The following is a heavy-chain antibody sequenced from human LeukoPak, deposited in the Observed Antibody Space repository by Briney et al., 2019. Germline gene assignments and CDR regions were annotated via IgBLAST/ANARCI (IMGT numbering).Heavy chain of an antibody. CDR1: GFNFNNSG. J-gene: IGHJ4*02. V-gene: IGHV3-30*18. CDR2: ISFDGKNQ. Sequence: GGSLRLSCAGSGFNFNNSGMHWVRQAPGKGLEWVAVISFDGKNQHYAGSVKVRFTTSRDNSNNTVYLQMNSLRPEDTAVYYCAKDLPAETKMGGFDFWGQGALVTISS. D-gene: IGHD4-11*01. CDR3: AKDLPAETKMGGFDF.